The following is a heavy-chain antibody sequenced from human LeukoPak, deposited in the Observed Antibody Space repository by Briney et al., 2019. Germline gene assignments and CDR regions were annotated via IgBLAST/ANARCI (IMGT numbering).Heavy chain of an antibody. Sequence: GGSLRLSCAASGFTFSSYWMDWVRQAPGKGLVWVSRIKSDGSDTTYADSVKGRFTISRDNAKNMLYLQMYSLRAEDTAVYYCVNYGWGRPAWGQGTLVTVSS. J-gene: IGHJ4*02. V-gene: IGHV3-74*03. CDR3: VNYGWGRPA. CDR2: IKSDGSDT. CDR1: GFTFSSYW. D-gene: IGHD3-10*01.